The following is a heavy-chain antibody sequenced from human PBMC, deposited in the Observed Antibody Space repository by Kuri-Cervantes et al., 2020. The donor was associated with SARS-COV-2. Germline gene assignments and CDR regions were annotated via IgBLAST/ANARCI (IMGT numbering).Heavy chain of an antibody. Sequence: GESLKISCAASGFTFSSYGMHWVRQAPGKGLEWVSSISSSSSYIYYADSVKGRFTISRDNAKNSLYLQMNSLRAEDTAVYYCARNRGSGWPFFDYWGQGTLVTVSS. CDR2: ISSSSSYI. V-gene: IGHV3-21*01. J-gene: IGHJ4*02. D-gene: IGHD6-19*01. CDR1: GFTFSSYG. CDR3: ARNRGSGWPFFDY.